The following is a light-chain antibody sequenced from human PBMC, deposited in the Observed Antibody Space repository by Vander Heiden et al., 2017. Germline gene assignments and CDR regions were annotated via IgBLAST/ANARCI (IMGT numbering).Light chain of an antibody. CDR3: QQRNSWPRT. V-gene: IGKV3-11*01. CDR2: DAS. J-gene: IGKJ5*01. CDR1: QSVSIY. Sequence: VLTQSPAPLSLSPGERATLSCRASQSVSIYLAWYQQKPGQAPRRLIYDASNRATGIPARFSGSGSGTEFTLTISSLEPEDFAVYYCQQRNSWPRTFGQGTRLEIK.